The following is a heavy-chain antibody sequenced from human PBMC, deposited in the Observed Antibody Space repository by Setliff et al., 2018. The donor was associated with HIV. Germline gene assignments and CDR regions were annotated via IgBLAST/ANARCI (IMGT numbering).Heavy chain of an antibody. J-gene: IGHJ6*02. Sequence: SETLSLTCAVYGGSFSNYFWSWLRQSPGGGLEWTGEVIDDGGANYNASLKSRVTMSVDTSKKEFSLKLASVTAADTAVYYCARGRDCDTNNCVFRSYYHYGFDVWGQGTTVT. CDR1: GGSFSNYF. V-gene: IGHV4-34*01. CDR3: ARGRDCDTNNCVFRSYYHYGFDV. D-gene: IGHD1-1*01. CDR2: VIDDGGA.